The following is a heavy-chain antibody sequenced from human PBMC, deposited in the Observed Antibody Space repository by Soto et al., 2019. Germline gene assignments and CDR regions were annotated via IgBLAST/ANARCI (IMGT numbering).Heavy chain of an antibody. CDR3: ARDGGASTFDFDS. D-gene: IGHD3-16*01. V-gene: IGHV3-48*04. Sequence: GVLRLSCATSGFTASDHSLNWIRQAPGKGLEWISYITGSGVTMYADSVKGRFTISRDNAKNSLYLQMDSLRAEDTAVYYCARDGGASTFDFDSWGQGTLVTVSS. J-gene: IGHJ4*02. CDR1: GFTASDHS. CDR2: ITGSGVTM.